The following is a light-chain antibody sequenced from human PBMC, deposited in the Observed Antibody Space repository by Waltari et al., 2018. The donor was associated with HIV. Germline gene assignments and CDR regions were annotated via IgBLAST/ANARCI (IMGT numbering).Light chain of an antibody. CDR3: QQYYSTPWT. CDR1: QSVLYSSNNKNY. J-gene: IGKJ1*01. Sequence: DIVMTQSPDSLAVSLGERATLHCTSSQSVLYSSNNKNYLAWYQQKPGQPPKLLIYWASTREAGVPDRCSGSGSGTDFTLTISSLQAEDVAVYYCQQYYSTPWTFGQGTKVEIK. V-gene: IGKV4-1*01. CDR2: WAS.